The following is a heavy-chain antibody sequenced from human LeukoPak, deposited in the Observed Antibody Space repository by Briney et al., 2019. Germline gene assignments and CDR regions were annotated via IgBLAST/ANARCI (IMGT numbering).Heavy chain of an antibody. CDR1: GFTVSSNY. D-gene: IGHD3-22*01. Sequence: GWSLRLSCAASGFTVSSNYMSWIRQAPGKGLEWVSVIYSGGSTYYADSVKGRFTISRHNSKNTLYLQMNSLRAEDTAVYYCAREKSYYDSSGYYYVGAFDIWGQGTMVTVSS. CDR3: AREKSYYDSSGYYYVGAFDI. V-gene: IGHV3-53*04. CDR2: IYSGGST. J-gene: IGHJ3*02.